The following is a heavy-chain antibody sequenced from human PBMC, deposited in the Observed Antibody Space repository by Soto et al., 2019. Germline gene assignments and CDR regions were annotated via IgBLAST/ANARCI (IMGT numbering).Heavy chain of an antibody. CDR1: GGSFTGYY. V-gene: IGHV4-34*01. CDR2: INHSGST. CDR3: ERWLPIAARQYYYGMDV. J-gene: IGHJ6*02. Sequence: QVQLQQWGAGLLKPSETLSLTCAVYGGSFTGYYWTWIRQPPGKGLEWIGEINHSGSTNYNPSLKSRVTLSVDTSKIQFSLKLMSVTAADKAVYYCERWLPIAARQYYYGMDVWGQGTTVTVSS. D-gene: IGHD6-6*01.